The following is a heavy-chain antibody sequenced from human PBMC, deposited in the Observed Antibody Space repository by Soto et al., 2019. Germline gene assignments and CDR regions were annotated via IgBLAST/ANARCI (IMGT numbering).Heavy chain of an antibody. D-gene: IGHD5-18*01. CDR2: ISGSGGST. J-gene: IGHJ6*02. Sequence: PGGSLRLSCAASGFTFSNYDMIWVRQAPGKGLEWVSAISGSGGSTYYADSVKGRFTISRDNSKNTLYLQMNSLRAEDTAVYYCAKGEIQLWLRYYYYYGMEVWGQGTTVTVSS. CDR1: GFTFSNYD. V-gene: IGHV3-23*01. CDR3: AKGEIQLWLRYYYYYGMEV.